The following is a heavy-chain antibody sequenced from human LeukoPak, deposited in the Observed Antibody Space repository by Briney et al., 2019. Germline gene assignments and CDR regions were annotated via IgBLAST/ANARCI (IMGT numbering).Heavy chain of an antibody. CDR1: GYTFTGYY. V-gene: IGHV1-2*02. CDR3: ARDARIAARLPGVGY. J-gene: IGHJ4*02. CDR2: INPNSGGT. Sequence: ASVKVSCKASGYTFTGYYMHWVRQAPGQGLEWMGWINPNSGGTNYAQKFQGRVTMTRDTSISTAYMELSRLRSDDTAVYYCARDARIAARLPGVGYWGQGTLVTVSS. D-gene: IGHD6-6*01.